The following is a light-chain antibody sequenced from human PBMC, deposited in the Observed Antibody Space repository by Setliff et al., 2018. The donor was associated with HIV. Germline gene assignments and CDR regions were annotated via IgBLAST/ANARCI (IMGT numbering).Light chain of an antibody. V-gene: IGLV2-14*01. CDR3: ATWDDRLRGPV. CDR1: SSDVGGYNY. CDR2: DVS. J-gene: IGLJ2*01. Sequence: QSALTQPASVSGSPGQSITISCTGTSSDVGGYNYVSWYQQHPGKAPKLMIYDVSKRPSGVSNRFSGSKSGNTASLTISGLQAEDEADYYCATWDDRLRGPVFGGGTKVTVL.